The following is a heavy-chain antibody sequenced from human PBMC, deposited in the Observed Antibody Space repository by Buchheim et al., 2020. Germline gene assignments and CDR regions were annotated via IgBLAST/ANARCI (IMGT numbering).Heavy chain of an antibody. Sequence: EVQLLESGGGLVQPGGSLRLSCAVSGFTSSNYAMSWVRQAPGKGLEWVSVIVGSGDIAYYADSVKGRFTISRDNSENTVHLQMNSLRAEDTAVYYCAKARSGIAAAGSNYWGQGTL. J-gene: IGHJ4*02. V-gene: IGHV3-23*01. CDR3: AKARSGIAAAGSNY. CDR2: IVGSGDIA. D-gene: IGHD6-13*01. CDR1: GFTSSNYA.